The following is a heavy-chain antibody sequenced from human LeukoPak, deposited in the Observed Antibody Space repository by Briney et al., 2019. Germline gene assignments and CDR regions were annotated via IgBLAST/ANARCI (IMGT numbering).Heavy chain of an antibody. V-gene: IGHV3-30*18. D-gene: IGHD5-12*01. CDR3: AKDRSNIVATLDY. CDR1: GFTFGSYG. Sequence: GGSLRLSCAASGFTFGSYGMHWVRQAPGKGLEWVAVISYDGSNKYYADSVKGRFTISRDNSKNTLYLQMNSLRAEDTAVYYCAKDRSNIVATLDYWGQGTLVTVSS. J-gene: IGHJ4*02. CDR2: ISYDGSNK.